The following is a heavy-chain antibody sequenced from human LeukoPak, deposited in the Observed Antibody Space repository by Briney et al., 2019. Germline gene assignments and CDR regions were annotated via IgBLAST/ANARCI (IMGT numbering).Heavy chain of an antibody. V-gene: IGHV3-23*01. CDR2: ISGSGSST. CDR1: GFTFSSYA. J-gene: IGHJ6*02. D-gene: IGHD1-26*01. Sequence: GGSLRLSCAASGFTFSSYAMSWVRQAPGKGLEWVSAISGSGSSTYYADSVKGRFTISRDNSKNTLYLQMNSLRAEDTAVYYCAKDKGWGYSAYDCYGMDVWGQGATVTVSS. CDR3: AKDKGWGYSAYDCYGMDV.